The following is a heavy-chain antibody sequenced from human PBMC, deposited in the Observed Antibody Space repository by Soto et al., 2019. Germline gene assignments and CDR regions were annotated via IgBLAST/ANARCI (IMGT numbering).Heavy chain of an antibody. D-gene: IGHD6-6*01. CDR2: IVVGSGNT. J-gene: IGHJ5*02. V-gene: IGHV1-58*01. CDR3: AAAPSQMGSAWFDP. Sequence: GASVKVSCKASGFTFTSSAVQWVRQARGQRLEWIGWIVVGSGNTNYAQKFQERVTITRDMSTSTAYMELSSLRSEDTAVYYCAAAPSQMGSAWFDPWGQGTLVTVSS. CDR1: GFTFTSSA.